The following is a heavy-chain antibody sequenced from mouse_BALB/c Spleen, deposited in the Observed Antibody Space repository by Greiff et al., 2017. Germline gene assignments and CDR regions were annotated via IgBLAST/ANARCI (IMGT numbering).Heavy chain of an antibody. V-gene: IGHV1-54*01. CDR1: GYAFTNYL. CDR3: ARDGYYVDY. CDR2: INPGSGGT. Sequence: QVQLKESGAELVRPETSVKVSCKASGYAFTNYLIEWVKQRPGQGLEWIGVINPGSGGTNYNEKFKGKATLTADKSSSTAYMQLSSLTSDDSAVYFCARDGYYVDYWGQGTTLTVSS. J-gene: IGHJ2*01. D-gene: IGHD2-3*01.